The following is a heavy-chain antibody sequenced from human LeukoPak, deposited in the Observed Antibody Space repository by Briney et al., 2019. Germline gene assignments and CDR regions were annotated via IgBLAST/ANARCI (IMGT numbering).Heavy chain of an antibody. CDR1: GGTFSSYA. V-gene: IGHV1-69*13. Sequence: ASVKVSCKASGGTFSSYAISWVRQAPGQGLEWMGGIIPIFGTANYAQKFQGRVTITADESTSTVYMELGSLRSEDTAVYYCARGGTTVGVFDYWGQGTLVTVSS. J-gene: IGHJ4*02. CDR3: ARGGTTVGVFDY. D-gene: IGHD4-11*01. CDR2: IIPIFGTA.